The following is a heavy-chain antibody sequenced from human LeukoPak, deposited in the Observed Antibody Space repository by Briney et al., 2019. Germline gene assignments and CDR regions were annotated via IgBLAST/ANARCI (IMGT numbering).Heavy chain of an antibody. Sequence: GGSLRLSCAASGFTFSSYSMNWVRQAPGKGLEWVSCISNTNSYIYYTDSVKGRFTISRDNAKNSLYLQMNSLRAEDTAVYYCARDAFDIWGQGTMVTVSS. CDR3: ARDAFDI. V-gene: IGHV3-21*01. J-gene: IGHJ3*02. CDR1: GFTFSSYS. CDR2: ISNTNSYI.